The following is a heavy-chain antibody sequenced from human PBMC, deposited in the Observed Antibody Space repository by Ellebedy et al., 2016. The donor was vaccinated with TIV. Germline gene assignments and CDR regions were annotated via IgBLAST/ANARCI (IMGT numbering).Heavy chain of an antibody. V-gene: IGHV1-8*01. CDR1: EYTFTSYD. J-gene: IGHJ6*02. Sequence: AASVKVSCKASEYTFTSYDITWVRQATGQGPEWMGWMNPNNGHTGYAQKFQGRVTMTRNTSISTAYMELSRLRSEDTAVYYCARTPRTYYYNMDVWGQGTTVTVSS. CDR3: ARTPRTYYYNMDV. CDR2: MNPNNGHT.